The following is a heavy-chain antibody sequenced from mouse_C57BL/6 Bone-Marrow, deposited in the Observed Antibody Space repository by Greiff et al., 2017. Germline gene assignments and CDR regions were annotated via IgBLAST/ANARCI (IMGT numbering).Heavy chain of an antibody. CDR1: GYTFTSYG. V-gene: IGHV1-81*01. CDR3: ARSGFAWFAY. Sequence: VQLVESGAELARPGASVKLSCKASGYTFTSYGISWVKQRTGQGLEWIGEIHPRSGNTYYNEKFKGKATLTADKSSSTAYMELRSLTSEDSAVYFCARSGFAWFAYWGQGTLVTVSA. J-gene: IGHJ3*01. CDR2: IHPRSGNT.